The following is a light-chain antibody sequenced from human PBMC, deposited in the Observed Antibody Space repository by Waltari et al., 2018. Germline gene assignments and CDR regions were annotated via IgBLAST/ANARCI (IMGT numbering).Light chain of an antibody. CDR1: SSDVGAYNH. CDR3: CSYAGTYTVRV. CDR2: GVS. V-gene: IGLV2-11*02. Sequence: QSALTQPRSVSGSPGQSVTISCTGTSSDVGAYNHVSWYQQHPGKAPKLMIYGVSKRPSGVPDRFSGSKSGTTASLTISGLQAEDEGDYYCCSYAGTYTVRVFGGGTKVTVL. J-gene: IGLJ3*02.